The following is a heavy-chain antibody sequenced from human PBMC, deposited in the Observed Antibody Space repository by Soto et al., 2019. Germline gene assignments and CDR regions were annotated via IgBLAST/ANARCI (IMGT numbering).Heavy chain of an antibody. CDR3: ARALVGATYYYYYYGMAV. V-gene: IGHV1-46*01. J-gene: IGHJ6*02. CDR1: GYTFTSYY. Sequence: ASVKVSCKASGYTFTSYYMHWVRQAPGQGLEWMGIINPSGGSTSYAQKFQGRVTMTRDTSTSTVYMELSSLRSEDTAVYYCARALVGATYYYYYYGMAVWGQGTTVTVSS. CDR2: INPSGGST. D-gene: IGHD1-26*01.